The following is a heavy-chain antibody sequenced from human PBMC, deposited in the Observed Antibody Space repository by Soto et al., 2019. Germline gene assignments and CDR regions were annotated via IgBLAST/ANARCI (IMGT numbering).Heavy chain of an antibody. Sequence: GGSLRLSCAASGFTFSSYGMHWVRQAPGKGLEWVAVIWYDGSNKYYADSVKGRFTISRDNSKNTLYLQMNSLRAEDTAVYYCAREPNSDYGDLYYFDYWGQGTLVTVSS. CDR1: GFTFSSYG. CDR3: AREPNSDYGDLYYFDY. D-gene: IGHD4-17*01. CDR2: IWYDGSNK. J-gene: IGHJ4*02. V-gene: IGHV3-33*01.